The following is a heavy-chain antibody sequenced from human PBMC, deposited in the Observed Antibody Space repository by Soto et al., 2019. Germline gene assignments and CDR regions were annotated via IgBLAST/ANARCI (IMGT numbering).Heavy chain of an antibody. Sequence: PWWSLRLSCSASGFTFSSYWMSWFRQAPGKGLEWVANIKQDGSEKYYVDSVKGRFTISRDNAKNSLYLQMNSLRAEDTAVYYCARYDFGSYYGMDVWGRGTTVTVSS. D-gene: IGHD3-3*01. CDR3: ARYDFGSYYGMDV. V-gene: IGHV3-7*01. J-gene: IGHJ6*02. CDR1: GFTFSSYW. CDR2: IKQDGSEK.